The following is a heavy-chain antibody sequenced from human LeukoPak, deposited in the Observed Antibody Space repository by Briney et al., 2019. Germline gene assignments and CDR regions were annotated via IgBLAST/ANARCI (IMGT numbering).Heavy chain of an antibody. CDR3: ARATHYYDSSGYYYAFDY. V-gene: IGHV3-23*01. CDR1: GFTFSSYA. Sequence: GGSLRLSCAASGFTFSSYAMSWVRQAPGKGLEWVSAISGSGGSTYYADSVKGRFTISRDNSKNTLYLQMNSLRAEDTAVYYCARATHYYDSSGYYYAFDYWGQGTLVTVSS. J-gene: IGHJ4*02. D-gene: IGHD3-22*01. CDR2: ISGSGGST.